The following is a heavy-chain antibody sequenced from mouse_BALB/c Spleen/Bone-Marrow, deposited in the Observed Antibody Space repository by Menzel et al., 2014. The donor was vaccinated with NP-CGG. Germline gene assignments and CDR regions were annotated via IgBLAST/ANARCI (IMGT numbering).Heavy chain of an antibody. V-gene: IGHV14-3*02. CDR2: IDPANGNT. CDR3: AVYYYGSSSFAY. Sequence: EVQLQQSGAELVKPGASVKLSCTASGFNIKDTYMHWVKQRPEQGLEWIGRIDPANGNTKYDPKLQGKATITADTSSNTAYLQLNSLTSEDTAVYYCAVYYYGSSSFAYWGQGTLVTVSA. D-gene: IGHD1-1*01. J-gene: IGHJ3*01. CDR1: GFNIKDTY.